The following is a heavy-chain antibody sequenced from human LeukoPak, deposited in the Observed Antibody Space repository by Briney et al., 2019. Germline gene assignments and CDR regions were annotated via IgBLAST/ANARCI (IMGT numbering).Heavy chain of an antibody. CDR3: ARPAAGLGGFDY. CDR2: IYPGDSAT. J-gene: IGHJ4*02. D-gene: IGHD3-16*01. V-gene: IGHV5-51*01. CDR1: GYSFTAYW. Sequence: GESLKISCRGSGYSFTAYWIAWVRQMPGKGLERMATIYPGDSATTYSPSFQGQVTISADKSITTAYLQWSSLKASGTAMYYCARPAAGLGGFDYWGQGTLVTVSS.